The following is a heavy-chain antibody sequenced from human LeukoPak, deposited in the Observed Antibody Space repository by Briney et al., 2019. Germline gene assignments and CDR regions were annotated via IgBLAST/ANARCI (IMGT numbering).Heavy chain of an antibody. CDR3: ARVAAAGDWLDP. CDR1: GYTFTGYY. CDR2: INPNSGGT. V-gene: IGHV1-2*02. J-gene: IGHJ5*02. Sequence: PVASVKVSCEASGYTFTGYYMHWVRQAPGQGLEWMGWINPNSGGTNYAQKFQGRVTMTRDTSISTAYMELSRLRSDDTAVYYCARVAAAGDWLDPWGQGTLVTVSS. D-gene: IGHD6-13*01.